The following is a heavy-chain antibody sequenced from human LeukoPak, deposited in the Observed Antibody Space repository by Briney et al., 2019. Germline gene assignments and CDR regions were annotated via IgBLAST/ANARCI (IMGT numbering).Heavy chain of an antibody. CDR2: IYTSGST. CDR3: ARGDSGSYFAPFDY. J-gene: IGHJ4*02. V-gene: IGHV4-4*07. CDR1: GGSISSYY. D-gene: IGHD1-26*01. Sequence: SETLSLTCTVSGGSISSYYWSWIRQPAGKGLEWIGRIYTSGSTNFNPSLKSRVTMSVDTSKNQFSLKLSSVTAADTAVYYCARGDSGSYFAPFDYWGQGTLVTVSS.